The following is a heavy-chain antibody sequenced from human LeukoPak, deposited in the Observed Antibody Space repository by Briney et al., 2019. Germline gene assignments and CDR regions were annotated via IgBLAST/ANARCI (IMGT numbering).Heavy chain of an antibody. Sequence: ASVKVSCKASGGTFSSYAISWVRQAPGQGLEWMGRIIPILGIANYAQKFQGRVTITADKSTSTAYMELSSLRSEDTAVYCCARDAVNYYDSSGSTGYWGQGTLVTVSS. CDR2: IIPILGIA. D-gene: IGHD3-22*01. CDR3: ARDAVNYYDSSGSTGY. V-gene: IGHV1-69*04. CDR1: GGTFSSYA. J-gene: IGHJ4*02.